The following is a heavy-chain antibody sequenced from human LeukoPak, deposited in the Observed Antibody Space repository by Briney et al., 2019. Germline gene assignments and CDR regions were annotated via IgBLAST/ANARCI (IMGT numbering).Heavy chain of an antibody. Sequence: GGSLRLSCAAPGFTFSNYGMNWVRQAPGKGLEWVSFTDTSGRYVYYGDSVKGRFTISRDNAKNLLFLQMNGLRAEDTALYYCARGRSITLLRGVAMSDGFDIWGQGAMVAVSS. D-gene: IGHD3-10*01. CDR1: GFTFSNYG. J-gene: IGHJ3*02. CDR3: ARGRSITLLRGVAMSDGFDI. V-gene: IGHV3-21*06. CDR2: TDTSGRYV.